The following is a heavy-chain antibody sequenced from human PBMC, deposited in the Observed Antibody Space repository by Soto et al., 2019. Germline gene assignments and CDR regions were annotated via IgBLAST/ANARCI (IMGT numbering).Heavy chain of an antibody. Sequence: SETLSLTCTVSGGSISSGDYYWSWIRQPPGKGLEWIGYIYYSGSTYYNPSLKSRVTISVDTSKNQFSLKLSSVTAADTAVYYCAKTMTTVTIALDYWGQGTLVTVS. J-gene: IGHJ4*02. CDR2: IYYSGST. V-gene: IGHV4-30-4*01. CDR1: GGSISSGDYY. D-gene: IGHD4-17*01. CDR3: AKTMTTVTIALDY.